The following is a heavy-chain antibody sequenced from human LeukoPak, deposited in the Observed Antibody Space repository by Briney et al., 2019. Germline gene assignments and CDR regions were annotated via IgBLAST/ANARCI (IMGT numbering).Heavy chain of an antibody. J-gene: IGHJ4*02. CDR2: MSSDGNAM. CDR1: GGSFSGYY. CDR3: VRESEYYFDHSASFDY. V-gene: IGHV3-30-3*01. D-gene: IGHD3-22*01. Sequence: LSLTCAVYGGSFSGYYWSWVRQAPGKGLEWVAVMSSDGNAMFYADSVKGRFTISRDNSKNTLYLQMNSLRAEDTAVYYCVRESEYYFDHSASFDYWGQGTLVTVSS.